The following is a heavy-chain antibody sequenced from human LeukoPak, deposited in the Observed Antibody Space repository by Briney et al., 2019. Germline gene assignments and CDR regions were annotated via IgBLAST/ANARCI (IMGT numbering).Heavy chain of an antibody. CDR3: ARGLHGSGTCWFDP. CDR2: IKQDGSEK. CDR1: GFTFSSYA. J-gene: IGHJ5*02. D-gene: IGHD3-10*01. Sequence: GGSLRLSCAASGFTFSSYAMSWLRQAPGKGLEWVANIKQDGSEKYYVDSVKGRFTISRDNAKNSLYLQMNSLRAEDTAVYYCARGLHGSGTCWFDPWGQGTLVTVSS. V-gene: IGHV3-7*01.